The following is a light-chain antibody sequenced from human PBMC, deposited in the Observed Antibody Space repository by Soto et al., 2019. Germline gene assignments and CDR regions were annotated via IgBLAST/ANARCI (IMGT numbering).Light chain of an antibody. CDR3: QQYNDYIT. J-gene: IGKJ5*01. Sequence: DIQMTQSPSTLPASVGDRVTITCRASQSISSWLAWYQQKPGKDPKLLIYDASSLESGAPSRVSGSGSGTEFTLTVSSLQPDDSATYYCQQYNDYITFGQGTRLEIK. CDR1: QSISSW. CDR2: DAS. V-gene: IGKV1-5*01.